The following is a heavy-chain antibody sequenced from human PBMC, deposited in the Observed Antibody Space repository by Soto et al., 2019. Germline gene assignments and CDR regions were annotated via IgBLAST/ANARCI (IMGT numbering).Heavy chain of an antibody. V-gene: IGHV4-34*01. CDR2: INHSGST. D-gene: IGHD3-16*01. Sequence: SETXSLTCAVYGGSFSGYYWSWIRQPPGKGLEWIGEINHSGSTNYNPSLKSRVTISVDNAKNSVFLQMNSLRVEDTAVYYSVRDARSLGYWGQGTLVTVSS. CDR3: VRDARSLGY. CDR1: GGSFSGYY. J-gene: IGHJ4*02.